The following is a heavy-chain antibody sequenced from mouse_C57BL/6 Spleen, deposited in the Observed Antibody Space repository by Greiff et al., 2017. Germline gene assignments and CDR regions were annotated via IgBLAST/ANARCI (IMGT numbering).Heavy chain of an antibody. V-gene: IGHV1-54*01. CDR1: GYAFTNYL. D-gene: IGHD3-2*02. Sequence: VQLQQSGADLVRPGTSVKVSCKASGYAFTNYLMEWVQQRPGQGLEWIGGINPGSGDTNYNEKVKGKATLTSDKSSSTPYLQLSRLTSEDSAVYFCAREDSGHFDDWGKGTTLTVSS. CDR2: INPGSGDT. CDR3: AREDSGHFDD. J-gene: IGHJ2*01.